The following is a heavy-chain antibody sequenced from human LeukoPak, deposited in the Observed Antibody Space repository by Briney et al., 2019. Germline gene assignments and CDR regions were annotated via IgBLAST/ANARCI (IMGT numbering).Heavy chain of an antibody. V-gene: IGHV3-74*01. Sequence: PGGSLRLSCAASGFTFSSYWMHWVRQAPGKGLVWVSLINGDGSGTGYADSVKGRFTISRDNAKNTLYLQMNSLRAEDTAVYYCAKFLRGSWYYFDYWGQGTLVTVSS. D-gene: IGHD6-13*01. J-gene: IGHJ4*02. CDR2: INGDGSGT. CDR1: GFTFSSYW. CDR3: AKFLRGSWYYFDY.